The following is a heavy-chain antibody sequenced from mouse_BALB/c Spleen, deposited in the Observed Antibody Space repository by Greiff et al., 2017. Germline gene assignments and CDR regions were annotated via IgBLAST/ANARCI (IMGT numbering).Heavy chain of an antibody. D-gene: IGHD2-4*01. CDR2: IAPGSGST. V-gene: IGHV1S41*01. CDR1: GYTFTSYW. Sequence: DLVKPGASVKLSCKASGYTFTSYWINWINQRPGQGLEWIGRIAPGSGSTYYNEMFKGKATLTVDTSSSTAYIQLSSLSSEDSAVYFCARWGDYDPPYAMDYWGQGTSVTVSS. J-gene: IGHJ4*01. CDR3: ARWGDYDPPYAMDY.